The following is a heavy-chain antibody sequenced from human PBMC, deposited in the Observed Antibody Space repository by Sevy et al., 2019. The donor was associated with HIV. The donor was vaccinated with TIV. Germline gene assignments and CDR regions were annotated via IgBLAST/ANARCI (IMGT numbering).Heavy chain of an antibody. V-gene: IGHV1-18*01. Sequence: ASVKVSCKASGYTSTNYHITWVRQAPGQGLEWMGRITPNNGDTNYAQRLQGRVTMTTDTSTSTVYMELRSLRSDDTAVYYCARAPSGSQGPGQYFHHWGQSTLVTVSS. J-gene: IGHJ1*01. CDR3: ARAPSGSQGPGQYFHH. CDR1: GYTSTNYH. D-gene: IGHD1-26*01. CDR2: ITPNNGDT.